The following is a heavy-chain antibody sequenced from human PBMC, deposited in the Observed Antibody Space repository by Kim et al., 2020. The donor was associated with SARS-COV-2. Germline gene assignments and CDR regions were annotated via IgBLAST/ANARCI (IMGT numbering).Heavy chain of an antibody. D-gene: IGHD3-9*01. V-gene: IGHV4-4*02. Sequence: SETLSLTCAVSGGSISSSNWWSWVRQPPGKGLEWIGEIYHSGSTNYNPSLKSRVTISVDKSKNQFSLKLSSVTAADTAVYYCASTVGGYDILTGHRLTWFDPWGQGTLVTVSS. CDR1: GGSISSSNW. CDR2: IYHSGST. J-gene: IGHJ5*02. CDR3: ASTVGGYDILTGHRLTWFDP.